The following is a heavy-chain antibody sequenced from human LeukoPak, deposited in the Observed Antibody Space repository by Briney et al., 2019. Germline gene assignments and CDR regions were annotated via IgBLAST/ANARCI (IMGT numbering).Heavy chain of an antibody. J-gene: IGHJ6*03. CDR1: GFTFSSYW. Sequence: PGGSLRLSCAASGFTFSSYWMSWVRQAPGKGLEWVANIKQDGSEKYYVDSVKGRFTISRDNAKNSLYLQMNSLRAEDTAVYYCARPGYDFWSGYYGPGYYYYMDVWGKGTTVTVSS. D-gene: IGHD3-3*01. V-gene: IGHV3-7*01. CDR3: ARPGYDFWSGYYGPGYYYYMDV. CDR2: IKQDGSEK.